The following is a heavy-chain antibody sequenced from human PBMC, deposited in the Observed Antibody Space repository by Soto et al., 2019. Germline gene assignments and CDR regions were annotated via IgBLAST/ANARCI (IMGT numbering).Heavy chain of an antibody. CDR1: DGSIGNFY. V-gene: IGHV4-59*01. J-gene: IGHJ4*03. CDR3: ASVVGI. CDR2: IYNSGST. Sequence: SEMKSLSKTVADGSIGNFYWSWIRQPRGKGVEWIGYIYNSGSTNYNPSLKSRVGISGDTSNTPFSLKLSSVSSADTAVYYCASVVGIWGQGALVTVSS. D-gene: IGHD3-22*01.